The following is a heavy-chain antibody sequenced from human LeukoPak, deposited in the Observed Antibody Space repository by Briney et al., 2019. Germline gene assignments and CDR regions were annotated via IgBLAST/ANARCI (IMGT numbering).Heavy chain of an antibody. CDR2: ISYDGSNK. CDR3: AKYDSSGYYYDGYFDY. D-gene: IGHD3-22*01. CDR1: GFTFGSYG. J-gene: IGHJ4*02. Sequence: PGGSLRLSCAASGFTFGSYGMHWVRQAPGKGLEWVAVISYDGSNKYYADSVKGRFTISRDNSKNTLYLQMNSLRAEDTAVYYCAKYDSSGYYYDGYFDYWGQGTLVTVSS. V-gene: IGHV3-30*18.